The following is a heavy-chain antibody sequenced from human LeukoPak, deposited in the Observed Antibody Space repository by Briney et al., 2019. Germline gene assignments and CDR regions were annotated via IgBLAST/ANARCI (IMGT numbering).Heavy chain of an antibody. CDR3: ATWAFYHNLDV. D-gene: IGHD2/OR15-2a*01. J-gene: IGHJ6*02. CDR2: IKADGSGT. Sequence: PGGSLRLSCAASGFTIGPYAMYWVRQGPGRGLEWVSVIKADGSGTFYADSVRGRFTTSRDNSKNPLYLQMNSLTSEDTALYYCATWAFYHNLDVWGQGTTVIVSS. CDR1: GFTIGPYA. V-gene: IGHV3-43*02.